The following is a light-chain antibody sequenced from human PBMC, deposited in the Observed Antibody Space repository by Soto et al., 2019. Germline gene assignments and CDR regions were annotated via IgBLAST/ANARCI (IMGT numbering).Light chain of an antibody. CDR2: DAS. CDR3: QQYNNWPPWT. V-gene: IGKV3-15*01. Sequence: EIVMTQSPATLSVSPGESATLSCRASQGISRNLAWYQQKPGQAPRLLIYDASTRATAIPARFSGSGSETEFTLTISSLQSEDSAVYYCQQYNNWPPWTFGQGTKVDIK. CDR1: QGISRN. J-gene: IGKJ1*01.